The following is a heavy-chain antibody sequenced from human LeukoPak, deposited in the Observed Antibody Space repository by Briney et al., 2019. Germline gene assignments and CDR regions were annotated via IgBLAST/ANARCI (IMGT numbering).Heavy chain of an antibody. D-gene: IGHD4-11*01. Sequence: SETLSLTCTVSLGSISSSSYYWGWIRQPPGKGLECIGSIYYSGSTYYHPSLKSRVTISVDTSKNQFSLKLSSVTAADTAVYYCARHELVGYSNYFDYWGEGTLVTVSS. CDR3: ARHELVGYSNYFDY. V-gene: IGHV4-39*01. J-gene: IGHJ4*02. CDR2: IYYSGST. CDR1: LGSISSSSYY.